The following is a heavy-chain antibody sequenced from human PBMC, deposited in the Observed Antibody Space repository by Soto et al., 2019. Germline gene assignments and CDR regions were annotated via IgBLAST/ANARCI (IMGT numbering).Heavy chain of an antibody. V-gene: IGHV3-48*02. J-gene: IGHJ5*02. Sequence: GGSLRLSCAASGFTFSSYSMNWVRQAPGKGLEWVSYISSSSSTIYYSDSVKGRFTISRDNAKNSLYLQMNSLRDEDTAVYYCASGFSSSWPYNWFDPWGQGTLVTVSS. D-gene: IGHD6-13*01. CDR1: GFTFSSYS. CDR3: ASGFSSSWPYNWFDP. CDR2: ISSSSSTI.